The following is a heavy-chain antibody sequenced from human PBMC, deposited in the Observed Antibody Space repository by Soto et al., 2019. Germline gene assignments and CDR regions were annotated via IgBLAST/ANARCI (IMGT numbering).Heavy chain of an antibody. J-gene: IGHJ1*01. CDR2: ISHVGTST. D-gene: IGHD3-22*01. CDR3: AKEEHSSGYAGTFQH. V-gene: IGHV3-30*18. CDR1: GFIVSNYP. Sequence: QVQLVESGGGVVQPGRSLRLSCAASGFIVSNYPMHWVRQAPGKGLEWVAVISHVGTSTQYVDSVKGRFTFSRDNSKNTLYLQMNSLRPEDTALYYCAKEEHSSGYAGTFQHWGQGTLVTVSS.